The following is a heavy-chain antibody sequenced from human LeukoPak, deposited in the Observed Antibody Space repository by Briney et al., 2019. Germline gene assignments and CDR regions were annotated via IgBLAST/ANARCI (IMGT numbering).Heavy chain of an antibody. CDR1: GFTFSSYA. D-gene: IGHD6-19*01. CDR2: VSGSGGST. CDR3: AEAIAVAAPVDY. Sequence: PGGSLRLSCVASGFTFSSYAMSCVRHAPGGGLEWGLAVSGSGGSTYYADSLKGRFTISRDNSKNTLSLQMNSLKAEDTAVCHCAEAIAVAAPVDYWGQGTLVTVSS. V-gene: IGHV3-23*01. J-gene: IGHJ4*02.